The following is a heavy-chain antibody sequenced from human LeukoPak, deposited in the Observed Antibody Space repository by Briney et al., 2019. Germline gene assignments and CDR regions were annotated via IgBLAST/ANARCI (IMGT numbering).Heavy chain of an antibody. J-gene: IGHJ4*02. CDR1: GFTFTGYN. Sequence: AGGSLRLSCVASGFTFTGYNMHWVRQAPGKGLEWVAFIRYEGSNGDYADSVKGRFTISRDNSKNTLYLQMSSLRAEDTAVYYCARDGWNYRLEYWGLGTLVTVSS. D-gene: IGHD1-7*01. CDR2: IRYEGSNG. CDR3: ARDGWNYRLEY. V-gene: IGHV3-30*02.